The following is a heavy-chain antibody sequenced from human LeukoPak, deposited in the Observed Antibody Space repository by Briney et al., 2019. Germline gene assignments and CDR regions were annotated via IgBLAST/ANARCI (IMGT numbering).Heavy chain of an antibody. V-gene: IGHV1-2*02. J-gene: IGHJ5*02. CDR1: GYTFTGYY. CDR2: IKPNSGDT. CDR3: VRDRPHNWFDP. Sequence: GASVKVSCKASGYTFTGYYIHWVRQAPGQGLEWMGLIKPNSGDTKYAQKLQGRVTMTRDTSITTAYMELSSLRSDDTALYYCVRDRPHNWFDPWGQGTLVTVSS.